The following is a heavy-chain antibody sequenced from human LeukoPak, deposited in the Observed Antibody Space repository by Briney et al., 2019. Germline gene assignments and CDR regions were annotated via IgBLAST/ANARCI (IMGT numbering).Heavy chain of an antibody. Sequence: PSETLSPTCTVSGGSISSYYWSWIRQPPGKGLEWIGYIYYSGSTNYNPSLKSRVTISVDTSKNQFSLKLSSVTAADTAVYYCARSGSWYVFDHWGQGTLVTVSS. J-gene: IGHJ4*02. V-gene: IGHV4-59*08. CDR2: IYYSGST. D-gene: IGHD6-13*01. CDR3: ARSGSWYVFDH. CDR1: GGSISSYY.